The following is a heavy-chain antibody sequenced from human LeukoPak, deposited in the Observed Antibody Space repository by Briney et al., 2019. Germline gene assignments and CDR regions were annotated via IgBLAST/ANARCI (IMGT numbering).Heavy chain of an antibody. CDR1: GYTFTSYD. Sequence: ASVKVSCKASGYTFTSYDINWVRQATGQGLEWMGWMTPNSDNTDYAQKFQGRVTLTRDTSISTAYMELSSLGSEDTAVYYCARGSKYSSSPLDYWGQGTLVTVSS. V-gene: IGHV1-8*01. CDR3: ARGSKYSSSPLDY. CDR2: MTPNSDNT. J-gene: IGHJ4*02. D-gene: IGHD6-13*01.